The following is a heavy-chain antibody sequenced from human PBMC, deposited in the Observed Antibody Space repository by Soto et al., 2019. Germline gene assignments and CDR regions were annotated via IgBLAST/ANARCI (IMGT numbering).Heavy chain of an antibody. CDR1: GGSFSGYY. D-gene: IGHD6-19*01. V-gene: IGHV4-34*01. CDR2: INHSGST. Sequence: QVQLQQWGAGLLKPSETLSLTCAVYGGSFSGYYWSWIRQPPGKGLEWIGEINHSGSTNYNPSLKSRVTISVDTSKNQFSLKLSSVTAADTAVYYCARGVAVAGTEGAFDIRGQGTMVTVSS. CDR3: ARGVAVAGTEGAFDI. J-gene: IGHJ3*02.